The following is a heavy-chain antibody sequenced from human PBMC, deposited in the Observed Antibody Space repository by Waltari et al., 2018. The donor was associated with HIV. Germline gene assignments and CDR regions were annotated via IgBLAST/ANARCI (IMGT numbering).Heavy chain of an antibody. CDR2: SSGSAYST. Sequence: EVQLLESVGGLVQPGGSLRLSCAASGFTFSNYAMSWVRQAPGKGLELVSASSGSAYSTYYAESVKGRFTISRDNSKNKLYLQMNSLRAEDTAVYFCVKEHQYSHTWYSYYGMDVWGQGTTVTVSS. V-gene: IGHV3-23*01. J-gene: IGHJ6*02. CDR3: VKEHQYSHTWYSYYGMDV. CDR1: GFTFSNYA. D-gene: IGHD6-13*01.